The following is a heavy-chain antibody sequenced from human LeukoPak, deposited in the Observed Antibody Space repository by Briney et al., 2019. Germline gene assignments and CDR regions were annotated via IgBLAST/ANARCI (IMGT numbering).Heavy chain of an antibody. V-gene: IGHV4-4*07. CDR1: GGSISSYY. J-gene: IGHJ4*02. CDR3: ARAQWLASFDY. D-gene: IGHD6-19*01. CDR2: IYTSGST. Sequence: SETLSLTCTVSGGSISSYYWSWIRQPARLGLEWIGRIYTSGSTNYNPSLKSRVTMSVDKSKNQFSLKLSSVTAADTAVYYCARAQWLASFDYWGQGTLVTVSS.